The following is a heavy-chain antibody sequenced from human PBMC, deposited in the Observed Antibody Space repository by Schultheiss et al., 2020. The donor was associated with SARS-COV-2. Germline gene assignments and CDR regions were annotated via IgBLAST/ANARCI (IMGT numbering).Heavy chain of an antibody. V-gene: IGHV3-15*01. D-gene: IGHD2-2*01. J-gene: IGHJ4*02. CDR3: TTGMSSR. Sequence: GGSLRLSCAASGFTFSNAWMSWVRQAPGKGLEWVGRIRSKTDGGTIDYAAPVRGRFTISRDDSRSTLYLQMNSLKTEDTGVYYCTTGMSSRWGQGTLVTVSS. CDR1: GFTFSNAW. CDR2: IRSKTDGGTI.